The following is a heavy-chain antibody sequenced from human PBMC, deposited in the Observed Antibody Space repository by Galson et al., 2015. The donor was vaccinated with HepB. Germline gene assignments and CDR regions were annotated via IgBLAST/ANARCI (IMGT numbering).Heavy chain of an antibody. CDR1: GFTFSDYY. V-gene: IGHV3-11*05. CDR2: ISSSSSYT. CDR3: ARDGSGSQGLDY. J-gene: IGHJ4*02. D-gene: IGHD3-10*01. Sequence: SLRLSCAASGFTFSDYYMSRIRQAPGKGLEWVSYISSSSSYTNYADSVKGRFTISRDNAKNSLYLQMNSLRAEDTAVYYCARDGSGSQGLDYWGQGTLVTVSS.